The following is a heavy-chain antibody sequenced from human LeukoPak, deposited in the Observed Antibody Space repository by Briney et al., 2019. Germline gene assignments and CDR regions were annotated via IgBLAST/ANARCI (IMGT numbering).Heavy chain of an antibody. CDR2: ISYDGSNK. J-gene: IGHJ4*02. CDR3: ARGSVKYYYGSGSYYNPYYFDY. V-gene: IGHV3-30-3*01. CDR1: GFTFSSYA. D-gene: IGHD3-10*01. Sequence: GRSLRLSCAASGFTFSSYAMHWVRQAPGKGLEWVAVISYDGSNKYYADSVKGRFTISRDNSKNTLYLQMNSLRAEDTAVCYCARGSVKYYYGSGSYYNPYYFDYWGQGTLVTVSS.